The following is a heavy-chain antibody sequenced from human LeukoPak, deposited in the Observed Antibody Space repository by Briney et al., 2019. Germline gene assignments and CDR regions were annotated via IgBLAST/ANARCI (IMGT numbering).Heavy chain of an antibody. V-gene: IGHV3-15*01. CDR3: TTEYYSGYDLGGY. CDR1: GFTFSNAW. CDR2: IKSKTDGGTA. Sequence: GGSLRLSCAASGFTFSNAWMSWVRQAPGKGLEWVGRIKSKTDGGTADYAAPVKGRFTISRDDSKNPLYLQMNSLKTEDTAVYYCTTEYYSGYDLGGYWGQGTLVTVSS. D-gene: IGHD5-12*01. J-gene: IGHJ4*02.